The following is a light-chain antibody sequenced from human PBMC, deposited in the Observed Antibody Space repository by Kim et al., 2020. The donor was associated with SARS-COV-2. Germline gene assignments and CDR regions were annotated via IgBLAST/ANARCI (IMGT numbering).Light chain of an antibody. Sequence: DIQMTQSPSSLTASVGDRVTITCQASRDIGNNLNWYQQKPGKAPKFLIYDASNVQTGVPSRFSGTGSGTDFTFIITSLQPEDVATYYCQQFDNLSLSFAGGTKVDIK. CDR2: DAS. CDR1: RDIGNN. J-gene: IGKJ4*01. CDR3: QQFDNLSLS. V-gene: IGKV1-33*01.